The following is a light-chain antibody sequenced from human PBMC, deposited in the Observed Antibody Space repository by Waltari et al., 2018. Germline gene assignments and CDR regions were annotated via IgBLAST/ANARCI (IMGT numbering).Light chain of an antibody. V-gene: IGLV2-14*03. CDR2: DVS. CDR3: NSYTRSNTYV. CDR1: SSDVGAYKY. J-gene: IGLJ1*01. Sequence: QSALTQPASVSGSPGQSITISCTGTSSDVGAYKYVSWYHQTPGKVPKLIVFDVSNRHAGVPDRFSGSKSGNTASRTISGLQAEDEADYYCNSYTRSNTYVFGTVTRVTVL.